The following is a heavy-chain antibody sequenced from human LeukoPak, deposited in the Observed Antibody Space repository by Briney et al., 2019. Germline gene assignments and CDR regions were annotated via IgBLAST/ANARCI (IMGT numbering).Heavy chain of an antibody. Sequence: PGGSLRLSCAASGFTLNNYAMSWVRQAPGKGLEWVSAISGSGGSTNYADSVKGRFTISRDNSKNMLYLQMNSLRAEDTAVYYCASGGVYSGYDSGYWGQGTLVTVSS. CDR3: ASGGVYSGYDSGY. CDR1: GFTLNNYA. D-gene: IGHD5-12*01. J-gene: IGHJ4*02. CDR2: ISGSGGST. V-gene: IGHV3-23*01.